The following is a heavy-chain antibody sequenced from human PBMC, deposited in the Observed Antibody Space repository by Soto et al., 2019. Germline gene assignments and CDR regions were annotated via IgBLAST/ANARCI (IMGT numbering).Heavy chain of an antibody. D-gene: IGHD2-15*01. CDR2: ICDDGNNK. J-gene: IGHJ3*02. CDR1: GFTFSSYA. V-gene: IGHV3-30*04. CDR3: ASRLLGVRAFDI. Sequence: GGSLRLSCAASGFTFSSYAMHWVRQAPGKGLEWVSVICDDGNNKYYADSVKGRFTISRDNSKNTQYLQMNSLRAEDTAVYYCASRLLGVRAFDIWGQGTVVTVSS.